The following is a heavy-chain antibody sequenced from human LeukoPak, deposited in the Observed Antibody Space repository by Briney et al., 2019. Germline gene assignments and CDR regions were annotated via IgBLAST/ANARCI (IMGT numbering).Heavy chain of an antibody. CDR2: ISASGTT. D-gene: IGHD3-10*01. CDR3: ARDASRGGFDY. CDR1: GGSISTYY. Sequence: SETLSLTCTVSGGSISTYYWSFIRQPAGKGLEWVGCISASGTTSYNPSLKSRVTMSVDTSKNQFSLNLDFVTAADTALYYCARDASRGGFDYWGQGTLVTVSS. J-gene: IGHJ4*02. V-gene: IGHV4-4*07.